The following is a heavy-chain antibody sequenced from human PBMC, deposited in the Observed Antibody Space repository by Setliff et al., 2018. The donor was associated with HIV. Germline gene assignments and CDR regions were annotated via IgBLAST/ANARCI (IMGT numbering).Heavy chain of an antibody. CDR1: GYGFSNYW. CDR3: ARQTSLYITLSPPDY. Sequence: PGASLTVSCKGSGYGFSNYWLAWVRQTPGKGLEWMGIIYAGDSDTRYSPSFQCQVTFSADKSINTAYLQWGSLKASDTGIYFCARQTSLYITLSPPDYWGQGTLVTVSS. D-gene: IGHD2-2*02. J-gene: IGHJ4*02. V-gene: IGHV5-51*01. CDR2: IYAGDSDT.